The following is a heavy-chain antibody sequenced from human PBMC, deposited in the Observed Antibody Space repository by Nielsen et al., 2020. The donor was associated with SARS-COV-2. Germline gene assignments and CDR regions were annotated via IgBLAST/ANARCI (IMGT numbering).Heavy chain of an antibody. CDR3: ARVGFYGDPEYLDY. Sequence: GESLKISCVVSGFNIRGYWMTWVRQAPGKGREWVGNIKLDGSEKYYVDSVKGRFTISRDNARNTLYLQMNSLRVEDTAVYYCARVGFYGDPEYLDYWGPGTLVTVSS. D-gene: IGHD4-17*01. J-gene: IGHJ4*02. CDR2: IKLDGSEK. CDR1: GFNIRGYW. V-gene: IGHV3-7*01.